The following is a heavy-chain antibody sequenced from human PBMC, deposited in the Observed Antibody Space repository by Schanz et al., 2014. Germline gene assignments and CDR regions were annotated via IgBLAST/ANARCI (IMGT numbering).Heavy chain of an antibody. CDR2: IIPILGIA. CDR1: GGTFSSYA. Sequence: QVQLVQSGAEVKKPGSPVKVSCKSSGGTFSSYAISWVRQAPGQGLEWMGRIIPILGIANYAQKFQGRVTITADRSTSTAYMELRSLRSDDTAVYYCARVQDDILTGSEYYYGMDVWGQGTTVTVSS. CDR3: ARVQDDILTGSEYYYGMDV. D-gene: IGHD3-9*01. V-gene: IGHV1-69*04. J-gene: IGHJ6*02.